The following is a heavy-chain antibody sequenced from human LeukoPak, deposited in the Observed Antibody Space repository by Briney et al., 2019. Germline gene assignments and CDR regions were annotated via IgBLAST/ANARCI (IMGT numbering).Heavy chain of an antibody. D-gene: IGHD3-16*02. Sequence: GASVKVSCKASGYTFTNYDINWVRQATGQGLEWMGWMNPNSGNTGYAQKFQGRVTMTRNTSISTAYMELSSLRSEDTAVYYCARGPYYDYVWGSYRSRFDYWGQGTLVTVSS. CDR2: MNPNSGNT. CDR3: ARGPYYDYVWGSYRSRFDY. V-gene: IGHV1-8*01. CDR1: GYTFTNYD. J-gene: IGHJ4*02.